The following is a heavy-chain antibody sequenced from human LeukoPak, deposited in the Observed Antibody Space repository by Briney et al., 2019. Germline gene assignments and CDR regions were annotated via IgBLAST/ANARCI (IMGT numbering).Heavy chain of an antibody. CDR2: IYYSGST. J-gene: IGHJ4*02. CDR1: GGSISSYY. D-gene: IGHD5-24*01. Sequence: SETLSLTCTVSGGSISSYYWSWIRQPPGKGLEWIGYIYYSGSTNYNPSLKSRVTISVDTSKNQFSLKLSAVTAADTAVYYCARYPGMATNHENFDYWGQGTLVTVSS. V-gene: IGHV4-59*01. CDR3: ARYPGMATNHENFDY.